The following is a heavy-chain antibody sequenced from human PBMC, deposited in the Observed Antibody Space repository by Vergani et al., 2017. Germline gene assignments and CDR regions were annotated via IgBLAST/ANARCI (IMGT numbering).Heavy chain of an antibody. Sequence: EVQLVESGGGLVQPGGSLRLSCAASGFTFSSYWMSWVRQAPGKGLEWVANIKQDGSEKYYVDSVKGRFTISRDNAKNSLYLQMNSLRAEDTAVYYCVKGKQQLVLPDFDYWGQGTLVTVSS. J-gene: IGHJ4*02. V-gene: IGHV3-7*01. CDR1: GFTFSSYW. CDR3: VKGKQQLVLPDFDY. D-gene: IGHD6-13*01. CDR2: IKQDGSEK.